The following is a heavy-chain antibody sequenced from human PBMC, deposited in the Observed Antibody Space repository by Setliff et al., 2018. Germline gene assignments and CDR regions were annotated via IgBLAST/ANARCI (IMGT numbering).Heavy chain of an antibody. Sequence: SETLSLTCTVSGGSISSGSYYWSWIRQPAGKGLEWIGRIYTSGSTNYNPSLKSRVTISVDTSKNQFSLKLSSVTAADTAVYYCARSICSGSYCSYDAYDIWGQGTMVTVSS. CDR1: GGSISSGSYY. CDR2: IYTSGST. D-gene: IGHD2-15*01. J-gene: IGHJ3*02. CDR3: ARSICSGSYCSYDAYDI. V-gene: IGHV4-61*02.